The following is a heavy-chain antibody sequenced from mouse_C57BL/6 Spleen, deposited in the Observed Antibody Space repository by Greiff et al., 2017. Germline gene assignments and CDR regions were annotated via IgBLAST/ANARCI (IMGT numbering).Heavy chain of an antibody. D-gene: IGHD2-3*01. J-gene: IGHJ4*01. CDR1: GYTFTDYS. CDR3: ARGDDGYWGLYAMDY. Sequence: EVQLQQSGPELVKPGASVKISCKASGYTFTDYSMNWVKQSHGKSLEWIGDINPNNGGTSYNQKFKGKATLTVDKSSSTAYMELRSLTSEDSAVYYCARGDDGYWGLYAMDYWGQGTSVTVSS. CDR2: INPNNGGT. V-gene: IGHV1-26*01.